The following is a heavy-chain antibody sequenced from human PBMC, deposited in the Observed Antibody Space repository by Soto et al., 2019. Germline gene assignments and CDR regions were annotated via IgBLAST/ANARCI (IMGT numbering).Heavy chain of an antibody. CDR2: IYYSGST. Sequence: LPLTCTVSCGSISSYYWSWIRQPPGKGLEGIGYIYYSGSTNYTPSLKSRVTISVDTSKNPFSLKLSSVTAADTAVYYCAKEGTTSPSNWFDPWGQGTLVTVSS. CDR1: CGSISSYY. CDR3: AKEGTTSPSNWFDP. V-gene: IGHV4-59*01. D-gene: IGHD2-2*01. J-gene: IGHJ5*02.